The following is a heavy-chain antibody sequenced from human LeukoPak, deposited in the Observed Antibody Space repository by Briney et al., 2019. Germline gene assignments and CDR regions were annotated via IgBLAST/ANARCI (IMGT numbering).Heavy chain of an antibody. V-gene: IGHV4-39*01. Sequence: NPSETLSLTCTVSGGSISSSSYYWGWIRQPPGKGLEWIGSIYYSGSTYYNPSLKSRVTISVDTSKNQFSLKLSSVTAADTAVYYCARRALDYGGNPNFDYWGQGTLVTVSS. D-gene: IGHD4-17*01. CDR2: IYYSGST. J-gene: IGHJ4*02. CDR1: GGSISSSSYY. CDR3: ARRALDYGGNPNFDY.